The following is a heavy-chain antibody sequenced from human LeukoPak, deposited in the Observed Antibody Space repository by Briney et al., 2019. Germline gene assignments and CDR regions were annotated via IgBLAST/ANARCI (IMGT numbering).Heavy chain of an antibody. D-gene: IGHD4-23*01. V-gene: IGHV2-5*01. CDR1: GFSLSTNGVG. CDR3: ALGSTVITSWDY. Sequence: SAPTLVNPTQTLTLTCTCSGFSLSTNGVGVGWIRQPPGKALEWLALIYWNDDKRYRPSLKSRLSITKDTSKNQVVLTMTKMDPVDAATYYCALGSTVITSWDYWGQGTLVTVSS. CDR2: IYWNDDK. J-gene: IGHJ4*02.